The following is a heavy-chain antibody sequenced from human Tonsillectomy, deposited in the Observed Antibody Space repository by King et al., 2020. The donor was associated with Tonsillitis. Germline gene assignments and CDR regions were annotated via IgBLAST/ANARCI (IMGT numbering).Heavy chain of an antibody. CDR2: IKSKTDGGTT. J-gene: IGHJ6*02. D-gene: IGHD3-3*01. V-gene: IGHV3-15*01. CDR1: GFTFSNAW. CDR3: TTDDPVVWSGYLGYYYYGMDV. Sequence: VQLVESGGGLVKPGGSLRLSCAASGFTFSNAWMSWVRQAPGKGLEWVGRIKSKTDGGTTDYAAPVKGRFTISRDDSKNTLYLQMTSLKTEDTAVYYCTTDDPVVWSGYLGYYYYGMDVWGQGTTVTVSS.